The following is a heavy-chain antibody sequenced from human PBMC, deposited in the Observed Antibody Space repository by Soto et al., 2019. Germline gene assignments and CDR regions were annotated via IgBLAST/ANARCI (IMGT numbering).Heavy chain of an antibody. V-gene: IGHV4-61*01. CDR1: GVSVNSGSFY. J-gene: IGHJ4*02. D-gene: IGHD4-17*01. CDR2: GSYSGTT. CDR3: ARGATVTQYDY. Sequence: QVQLQESGPGLVKPSETLSLTCTVSGVSVNSGSFYWAWIRQPPGKGLEWIGFGSYSGTTNYKPSLKSRVTISVDTYRSQISLKVTSLTAADTAVYYCARGATVTQYDYWGQGTLVTVSS.